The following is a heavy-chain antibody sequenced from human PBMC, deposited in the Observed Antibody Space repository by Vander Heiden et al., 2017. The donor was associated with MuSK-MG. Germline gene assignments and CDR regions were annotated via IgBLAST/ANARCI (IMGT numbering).Heavy chain of an antibody. CDR3: ARAEYCSSTSCYLNYYYYYYMDV. D-gene: IGHD2-2*01. V-gene: IGHV1-2*02. J-gene: IGHJ6*03. Sequence: QVQLVQSGAEVKKPGASVKVSCKASGYTFTGYYMPWVRQAPGQGLEWMGWINPNRGGTNYAQKFQGRVTMTRDTSISTAYMELSRLRSDDTAVYYCARAEYCSSTSCYLNYYYYYYMDVWGKGTTVTVSS. CDR1: GYTFTGYY. CDR2: INPNRGGT.